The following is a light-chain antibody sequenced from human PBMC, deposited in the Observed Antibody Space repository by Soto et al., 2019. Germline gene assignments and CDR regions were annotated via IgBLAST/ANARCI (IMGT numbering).Light chain of an antibody. Sequence: QSVLTQPPSVSGAPGQRVTISCTGSSSNIGAGYDVHWYQQLPGTAPKLLIYGNTNRPSGVPDRFSCSKSGTSASLAITGLQAEDEADYYCQSHDTSLSGYVFGTGTKLTVL. CDR1: SSNIGAGYD. CDR3: QSHDTSLSGYV. V-gene: IGLV1-40*01. CDR2: GNT. J-gene: IGLJ1*01.